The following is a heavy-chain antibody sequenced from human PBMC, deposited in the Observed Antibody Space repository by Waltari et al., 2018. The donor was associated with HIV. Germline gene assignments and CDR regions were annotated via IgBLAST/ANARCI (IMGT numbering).Heavy chain of an antibody. V-gene: IGHV3-30-3*01. D-gene: IGHD3-3*01. Sequence: QVQLVADGGGVVQPGRSLRLSCAASGFTFSRYAMHWVRQAPGKGLELVVVISYDVNHEYYADSVKGRFTIYRENFKNTLYFQLDSRRAEDTAVYYCASDGTSFGVAPRGIDVWGQGTTVTVSS. CDR3: ASDGTSFGVAPRGIDV. J-gene: IGHJ6*02. CDR2: ISYDVNHE. CDR1: GFTFSRYA.